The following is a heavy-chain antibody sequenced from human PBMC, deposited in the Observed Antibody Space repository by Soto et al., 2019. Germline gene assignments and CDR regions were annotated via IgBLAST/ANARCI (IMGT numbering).Heavy chain of an antibody. V-gene: IGHV1-3*01. Sequence: ASVKVSCKASGYTFTSYGIHWVRQAPGQRLEWMGWINAANGDTKYSPKFQGRVTITRDTSASTAYMELSSLRSEDTAVYYCVRRHVSATGIDWFDPCGQGTLGTVST. CDR2: INAANGDT. CDR3: VRRHVSATGIDWFDP. D-gene: IGHD6-13*01. J-gene: IGHJ5*02. CDR1: GYTFTSYG.